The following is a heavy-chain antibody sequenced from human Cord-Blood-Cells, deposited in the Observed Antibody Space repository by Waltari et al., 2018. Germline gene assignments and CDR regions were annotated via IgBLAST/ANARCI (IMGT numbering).Heavy chain of an antibody. CDR2: IKHVGRAK. J-gene: IGHJ3*02. Sequence: EVQLVESGGGLVQPGGSLRLSCAASGFTFSSYWLSWVRQAPGKGLGRVANIKHVGRAKYDGDFVKGRFTIARDNAKNSLHLQRNSLRAEDMAVYYCARDRAVRGAFYIWGQGTMVTVSS. CDR3: ARDRAVRGAFYI. D-gene: IGHD3-10*01. CDR1: GFTFSSYW. V-gene: IGHV3-7*01.